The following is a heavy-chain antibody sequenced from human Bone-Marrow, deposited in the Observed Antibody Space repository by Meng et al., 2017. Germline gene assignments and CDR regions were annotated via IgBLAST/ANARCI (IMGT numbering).Heavy chain of an antibody. CDR3: ARDVSDGYNQIIGPGYDY. J-gene: IGHJ4*02. V-gene: IGHV1-69*04. Sequence: SVKVSCKASGGTFSSYTISWVRQAPGQGLEWMGRIIPILGIANYAQKFQGRVTITADKSTSTAYMELGSLRSEDTAVYYCARDVSDGYNQIIGPGYDYWGQGTLVTVSS. D-gene: IGHD5-24*01. CDR2: IIPILGIA. CDR1: GGTFSSYT.